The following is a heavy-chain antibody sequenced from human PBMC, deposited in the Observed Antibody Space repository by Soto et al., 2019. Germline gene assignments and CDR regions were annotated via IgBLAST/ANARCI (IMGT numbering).Heavy chain of an antibody. Sequence: PSETLSLTCTVSGGSISSYYWSWIRQPPGKGLEWIGYLYYSGSTNYNPSLKSRVTISVDTSKNQFSLKLRSVTAADTAVYYCASYDFWSGNNWFEPWGQGARVTVSS. CDR3: ASYDFWSGNNWFEP. CDR1: GGSISSYY. J-gene: IGHJ5*02. D-gene: IGHD3-3*01. CDR2: LYYSGST. V-gene: IGHV4-59*08.